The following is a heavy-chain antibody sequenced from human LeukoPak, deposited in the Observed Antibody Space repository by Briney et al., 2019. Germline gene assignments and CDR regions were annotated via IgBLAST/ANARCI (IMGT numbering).Heavy chain of an antibody. CDR1: GFTVSSNY. J-gene: IGHJ1*01. Sequence: GGSLRLSCAASGFTVSSNYMSWVRQAPGKGLEWVSGIYSGGSTYYADSVKGRFTISRDNPKNTLDLQMNSLRAEDTAVYYCARDFPPIAVAARAEYFQHWGQGTLVTVSS. CDR3: ARDFPPIAVAARAEYFQH. CDR2: IYSGGST. V-gene: IGHV3-66*01. D-gene: IGHD6-19*01.